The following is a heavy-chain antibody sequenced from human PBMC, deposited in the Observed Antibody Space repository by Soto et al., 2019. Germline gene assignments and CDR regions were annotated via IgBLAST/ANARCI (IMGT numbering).Heavy chain of an antibody. CDR2: ISDDGENK. D-gene: IGHD5-12*01. CDR1: KVTISSYG. V-gene: IGHV3-30*12. J-gene: IGHJ4*02. CDR3: AKDNGYDAATLDY. Sequence: RQYCAVGKVTISSYGMHWVRQAPGKGLEWVAVISDDGENKNYADSLRGRFTISRDNAKNSLYLQMNSLRAEDTAMYYCAKDNGYDAATLDYWGQGTPVTVSS.